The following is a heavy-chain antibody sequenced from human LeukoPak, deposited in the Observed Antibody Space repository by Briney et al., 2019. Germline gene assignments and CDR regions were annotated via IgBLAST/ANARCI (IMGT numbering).Heavy chain of an antibody. V-gene: IGHV3-23*01. J-gene: IGHJ4*02. D-gene: IGHD1-26*01. Sequence: GSLRLSCAASGLTFSNFLMTWVRQAPGKGPEWVSAISGSGGDTYYADSVKGRFTISRDNSKNTLYLQMNSLRAEDTAVYYCAKKGATTGDFDYWGQGTLVTVSS. CDR1: GLTFSNFL. CDR2: ISGSGGDT. CDR3: AKKGATTGDFDY.